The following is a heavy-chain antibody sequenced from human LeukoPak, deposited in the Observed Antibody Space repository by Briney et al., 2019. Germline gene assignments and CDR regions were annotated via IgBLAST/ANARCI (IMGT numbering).Heavy chain of an antibody. D-gene: IGHD1-26*01. CDR3: ATLTSGGSYSAFDI. J-gene: IGHJ3*02. V-gene: IGHV4-59*01. CDR2: IYYSGST. Sequence: SETLSLTCAVYGGSFSGYYWSWIRQPPGKGLEWIGYIYYSGSTNYNPSLKSRVTISVDTSKNQFSLKLSSVTAADTAVYYCATLTSGGSYSAFDIWGQGTMVTVSS. CDR1: GGSFSGYY.